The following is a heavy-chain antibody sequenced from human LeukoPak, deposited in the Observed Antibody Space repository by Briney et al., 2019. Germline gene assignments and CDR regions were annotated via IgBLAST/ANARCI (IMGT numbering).Heavy chain of an antibody. V-gene: IGHV4-34*01. CDR3: ARFSGDPPNDY. J-gene: IGHJ4*02. CDR1: GGSFSGYY. Sequence: SETLSLTCAVYGGSFSGYYWSWIRQPPGKGLEWIGEINHSGSTNYNPSLKSRVTISADTSKNQFSLKLSSVTAADTAVYYCARFSGDPPNDYWGQGTLVTVSS. D-gene: IGHD4-17*01. CDR2: INHSGST.